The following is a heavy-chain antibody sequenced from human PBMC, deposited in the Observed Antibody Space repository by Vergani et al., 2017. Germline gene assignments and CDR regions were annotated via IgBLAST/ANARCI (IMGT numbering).Heavy chain of an antibody. V-gene: IGHV1-18*01. CDR2: ISAYNGNT. J-gene: IGHJ4*02. CDR3: ARTYLRIDTPDFDY. CDR1: GYTFTSYG. Sequence: QVQLVQSGAEVKKPGASVKVSCKASGYTFTSYGISWVRQAPGQGLEWMGWISAYNGNTNYAQKLQGRVTMTRDTSISTAYMELSRLRSDDTAVYYCARTYLRIDTPDFDYWGQGTLVTVSS. D-gene: IGHD1-26*01.